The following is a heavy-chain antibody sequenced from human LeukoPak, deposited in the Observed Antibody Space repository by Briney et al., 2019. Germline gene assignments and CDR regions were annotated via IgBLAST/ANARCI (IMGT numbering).Heavy chain of an antibody. D-gene: IGHD3-22*01. J-gene: IGHJ4*02. CDR2: IYHSGST. CDR3: ARVYYYDSSGYYSNFDY. Sequence: SQTLSLTCSVSGGSISSGGYYWSWIRQPPGKGLEWIGYIYHSGSTYYNPSLKSRVTISVDRSKNQFSLKLSSVTAADTAVYYCARVYYYDSSGYYSNFDYWGQGTLVTVSS. CDR1: GGSISSGGYY. V-gene: IGHV4-30-2*01.